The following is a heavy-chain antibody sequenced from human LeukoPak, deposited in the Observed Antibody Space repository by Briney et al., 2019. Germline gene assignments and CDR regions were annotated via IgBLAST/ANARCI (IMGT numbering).Heavy chain of an antibody. V-gene: IGHV3-11*04. CDR1: GFTVSSNY. Sequence: GGSLRLSCVVSGFTVSSNYMSWVRQAPGKGLEWVSYISSSGSTIYYADSVKGRFTISRDNAKNSLYLQMNSLRAEDTAVYYCAELGITMIGGVWGKGTTVTISS. CDR2: ISSSGSTI. CDR3: AELGITMIGGV. D-gene: IGHD3-10*02. J-gene: IGHJ6*04.